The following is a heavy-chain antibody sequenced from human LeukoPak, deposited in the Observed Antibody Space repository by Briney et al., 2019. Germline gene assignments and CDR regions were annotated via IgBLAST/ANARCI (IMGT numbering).Heavy chain of an antibody. V-gene: IGHV4-34*01. CDR2: INHSGST. CDR3: ARGGIQLWVRYMDV. Sequence: SETLSLTCAVYGGSFSGYYWSWIRQPPGKGLEWIGEINHSGSTNYNPSLKSRVTISVDTSKNQFSLKLSSVTAADTAVYYCARGGIQLWVRYMDVWGKGTTVTVSS. D-gene: IGHD5-18*01. CDR1: GGSFSGYY. J-gene: IGHJ6*03.